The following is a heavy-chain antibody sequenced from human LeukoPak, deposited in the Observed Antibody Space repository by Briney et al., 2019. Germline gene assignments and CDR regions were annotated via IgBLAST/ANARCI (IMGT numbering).Heavy chain of an antibody. CDR3: ARDAQFTVVVPAAKLNYMDV. CDR2: INPNNGGT. J-gene: IGHJ6*03. CDR1: GYIFTGYY. D-gene: IGHD2-2*01. Sequence: GASVKVSCKASGYIFTGYYMHWVRQAPGQGLEWMGWINPNNGGTKYPQKFEGRVVMTRDTSSTVYLEVRRLRSDDTAIYFCARDAQFTVVVPAAKLNYMDVWGTGTTVTVSS. V-gene: IGHV1-2*02.